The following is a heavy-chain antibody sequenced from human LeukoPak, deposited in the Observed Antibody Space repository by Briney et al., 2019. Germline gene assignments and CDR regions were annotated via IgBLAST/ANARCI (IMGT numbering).Heavy chain of an antibody. Sequence: GGSLRLSCAASGLTLSNYAMSWVRQAPGKGLDWVSSVSGSGGSTYYADSVKGRFTTSRDNSKNTLHLQMNSLRDEDTAVYYCAREGKGSNYVDYWGQGTLVTVSS. CDR3: AREGKGSNYVDY. CDR1: GLTLSNYA. D-gene: IGHD1-26*01. V-gene: IGHV3-23*01. J-gene: IGHJ4*02. CDR2: VSGSGGST.